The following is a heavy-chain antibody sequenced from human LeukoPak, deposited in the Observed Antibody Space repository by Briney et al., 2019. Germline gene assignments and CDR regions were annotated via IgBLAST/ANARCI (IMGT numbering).Heavy chain of an antibody. CDR1: GVSISSYY. D-gene: IGHD3-9*01. CDR3: AREYILTGYRVYYYYYMDV. V-gene: IGHV4-4*07. CDR2: IYTSGST. J-gene: IGHJ6*03. Sequence: PSETLSLTCTVSGVSISSYYWSWIRQPAGKGLEWIGRIYTSGSTNYNPSLKSRVTMSVDTSKNQFSLKLSSVTAADTAVYYCAREYILTGYRVYYYYYMDVWGKGTTVTVSS.